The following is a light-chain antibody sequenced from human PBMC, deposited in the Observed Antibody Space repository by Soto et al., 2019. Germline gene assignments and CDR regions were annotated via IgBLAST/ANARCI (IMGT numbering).Light chain of an antibody. CDR2: KTS. J-gene: IGKJ1*01. CDR3: QHWNDYSWT. CDR1: QSIHIW. Sequence: DIHMTQSPSTLSASVGDRVTITCRASQSIHIWLAWYQQKPGKAPNLLIYKTSSLETGVPSRFSGSGSGTDFTLTISGLQTDDFATYYCQHWNDYSWTFGRGTKVEVK. V-gene: IGKV1-5*03.